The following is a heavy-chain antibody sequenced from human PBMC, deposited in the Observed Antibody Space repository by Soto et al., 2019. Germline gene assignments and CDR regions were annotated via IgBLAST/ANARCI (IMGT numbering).Heavy chain of an antibody. V-gene: IGHV5-51*01. J-gene: IGHJ4*02. CDR2: IYPGDSDT. CDR3: AKGDYYYGSGSLFDY. D-gene: IGHD3-10*01. CDR1: GYSFTSYW. Sequence: PGASLKISCKGSGYSFTSYWIGWVRQMPGKGLEWMGIIYPGDSDTRYSPSFQGQVTISADKSISTAYLQWSSLKASDTAMYYCAKGDYYYGSGSLFDYWGQGTLVTVSS.